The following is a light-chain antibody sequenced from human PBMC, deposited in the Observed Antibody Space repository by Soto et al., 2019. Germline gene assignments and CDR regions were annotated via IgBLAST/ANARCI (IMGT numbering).Light chain of an antibody. CDR2: DVS. Sequence: QSVLTQPASVSGSPGQSIAISCTGTSSDVGGYNYVSWYQQHPGKAPKLMIYDVSSRPSGVSNRFSGAKSGNTASLTISGLQTEDEADYYCSSYTSSSTPYVCGTGTNVTVL. CDR1: SSDVGGYNY. CDR3: SSYTSSSTPYV. J-gene: IGLJ1*01. V-gene: IGLV2-14*01.